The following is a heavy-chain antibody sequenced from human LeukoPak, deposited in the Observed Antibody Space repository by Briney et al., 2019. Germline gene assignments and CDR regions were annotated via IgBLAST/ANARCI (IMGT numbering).Heavy chain of an antibody. V-gene: IGHV3-30*02. J-gene: IGHJ6*03. Sequence: GGSLRLSCAASGFTFSSYGMHWVRQAPGKGLERVAFIRFDGSNKYYADSVKGRFTISRDNSKNPLYLQMSSLRAEDTAVYHCAKAYSQYYYYMDVWGKGTTVTVSS. CDR3: AKAYSQYYYYMDV. CDR2: IRFDGSNK. CDR1: GFTFSSYG. D-gene: IGHD4-11*01.